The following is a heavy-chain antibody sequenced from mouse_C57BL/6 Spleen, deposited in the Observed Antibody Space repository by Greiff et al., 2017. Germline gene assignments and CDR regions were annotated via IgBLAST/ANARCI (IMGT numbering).Heavy chain of an antibody. CDR2: IYPGSGST. J-gene: IGHJ1*03. V-gene: IGHV1-55*01. CDR3: ARFGLSYWYLDV. Sequence: QVQLQQSGAELVKPGASVKMSCKASGYTFTSYWITWVKPRPGQGLEWIGDIYPGSGSTNYNEKFKSKATLAVDTSSSTAYMQLSSLTSEDSAVYYCARFGLSYWYLDVWGTKATVTVA. D-gene: IGHD3-2*02. CDR1: GYTFTSYW.